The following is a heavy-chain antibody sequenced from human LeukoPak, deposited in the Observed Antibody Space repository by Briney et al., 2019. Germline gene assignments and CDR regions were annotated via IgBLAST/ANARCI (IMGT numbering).Heavy chain of an antibody. Sequence: PGGSLRLSCAASGFTFSTYAMTWVRQAPGKGLEWVSSITGSGDGTSAADSVTGRFSISRDNSKNTLYLQMNSLRAEDTAVYYCAVLGCYDSSGYYLDGSFDYWGQGTLVTVSS. J-gene: IGHJ4*02. V-gene: IGHV3-23*01. CDR1: GFTFSTYA. CDR3: AVLGCYDSSGYYLDGSFDY. D-gene: IGHD3-22*01. CDR2: ITGSGDGT.